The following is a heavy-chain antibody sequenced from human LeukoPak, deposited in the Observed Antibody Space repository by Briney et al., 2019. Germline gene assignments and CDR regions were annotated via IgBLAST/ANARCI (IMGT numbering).Heavy chain of an antibody. CDR2: INPSGGST. CDR3: ARDRDYGGNYYYYYMDV. V-gene: IGHV1-46*01. D-gene: IGHD4-23*01. J-gene: IGHJ6*03. Sequence: ASVTVSCKASGYTFTVYYMHWVRQAPGQGLEWMGIINPSGGSTSYAQKFQGRVTMTRDMSTSTVYMELSSLRSEDTAVYYCARDRDYGGNYYYYYMDVWGKGTTVTVSS. CDR1: GYTFTVYY.